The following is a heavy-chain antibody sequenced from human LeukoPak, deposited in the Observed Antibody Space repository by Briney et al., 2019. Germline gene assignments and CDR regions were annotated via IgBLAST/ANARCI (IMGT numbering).Heavy chain of an antibody. CDR2: INPNSGGT. CDR3: ARGGSGSYYPHFDY. CDR1: GYTFTGYY. Sequence: ASVKVSCKASGYTFTGYYMHWVRQAPGQGLEWMGWINPNSGGTNYARKFQGRVTMTRDTSISTAYMELSRLRSDDTAVYYCARGGSGSYYPHFDYWGQGTLVTVSS. J-gene: IGHJ4*02. V-gene: IGHV1-2*02. D-gene: IGHD1-26*01.